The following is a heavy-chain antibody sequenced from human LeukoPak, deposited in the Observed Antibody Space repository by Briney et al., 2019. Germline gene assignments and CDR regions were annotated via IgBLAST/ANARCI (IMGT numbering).Heavy chain of an antibody. CDR2: ISPSGSTI. CDR3: ARDGMNDYGDSREGYDAFDI. J-gene: IGHJ3*02. Sequence: GGSLRLSCAASGFTFSSYEMNWVRQAPGKGLEWVSYISPSGSTIFYADSVKGRFTISRDNAKNSLYLQMNSLRAGDTAVYYCARDGMNDYGDSREGYDAFDIWGQGTMVTVSS. CDR1: GFTFSSYE. D-gene: IGHD4-17*01. V-gene: IGHV3-48*03.